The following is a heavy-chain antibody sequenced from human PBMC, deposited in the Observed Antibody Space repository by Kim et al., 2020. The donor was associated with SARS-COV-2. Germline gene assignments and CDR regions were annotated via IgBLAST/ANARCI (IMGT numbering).Heavy chain of an antibody. V-gene: IGHV3-30*18. CDR3: AKDTYFWSGYSLDY. Sequence: GGSLRLSCAASGFTFSSYGMHWVRQAPGKGLEWVAVISYDGSNKYYADSVKGRFTISRDNSKNTLYLQMNSLRAEDTAVYYCAKDTYFWSGYSLDYWGQG. J-gene: IGHJ4*02. D-gene: IGHD3-3*01. CDR2: ISYDGSNK. CDR1: GFTFSSYG.